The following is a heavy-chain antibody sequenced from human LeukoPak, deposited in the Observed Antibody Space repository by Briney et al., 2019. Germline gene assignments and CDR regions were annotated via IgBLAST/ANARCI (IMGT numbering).Heavy chain of an antibody. V-gene: IGHV1-18*01. D-gene: IGHD6-19*01. CDR1: GYTFTSYA. CDR2: ISAYNGNT. Sequence: ASVKVSCKASGYTFTSYAISWVRHPPGQGLEWMGWISAYNGNTNYAQKFQGRVTMTTDTSTSTAYMELRSLRSDDTAVYYCARDLESSGWYWFDPWGQGTLVTVSS. J-gene: IGHJ5*02. CDR3: ARDLESSGWYWFDP.